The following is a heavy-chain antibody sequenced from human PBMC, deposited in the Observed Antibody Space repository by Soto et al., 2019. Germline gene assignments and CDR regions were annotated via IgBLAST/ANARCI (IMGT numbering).Heavy chain of an antibody. V-gene: IGHV4-31*03. CDR3: ARGQNYYDSSGLTDY. CDR1: GGSISSGGYY. J-gene: IGHJ4*02. D-gene: IGHD3-22*01. Sequence: SETLSLTCTVSGGSISSGGYYWSWIRQHPGKGLEWIGYIYYSGSTYYNPSLKSRVTISVDTSKNQFSLKLSSVTAADTAVYYCARGQNYYDSSGLTDYWGQGTLVTVSS. CDR2: IYYSGST.